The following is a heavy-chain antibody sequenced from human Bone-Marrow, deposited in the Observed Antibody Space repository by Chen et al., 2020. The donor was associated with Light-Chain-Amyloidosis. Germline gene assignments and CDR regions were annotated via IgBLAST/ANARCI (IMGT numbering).Heavy chain of an antibody. J-gene: IGHJ4*02. Sequence: GKKNGESPKISCKGSGYTFPNYWIGWVRQMPGKGLEWMGVIYPDDSDARYSPSFEGQVTISADKSITTAYLQWRSLKASDTAMYYCARRRDGYNFDYWGQGTLVTVSS. CDR3: ARRRDGYNFDY. CDR2: IYPDDSDA. V-gene: IGHV5-51*01. CDR1: GYTFPNYW. D-gene: IGHD5-12*01.